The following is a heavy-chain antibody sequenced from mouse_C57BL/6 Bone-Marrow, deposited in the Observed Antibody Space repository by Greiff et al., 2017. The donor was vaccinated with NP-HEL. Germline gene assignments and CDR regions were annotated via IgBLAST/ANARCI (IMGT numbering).Heavy chain of an antibody. CDR1: GFTFSDYG. CDR2: ISSGSSTI. V-gene: IGHV5-17*01. J-gene: IGHJ1*03. Sequence: EVQVVESGGGLVKPGGSLKLSCAASGFTFSDYGMHWVRQAPEKGLEWVAYISSGSSTIYYADTVKGRFTISRDKAENTLFLQMTSLKSEDTAMYYCAMRGLFIATVVDWYIDDWGKGTTVTVSS. CDR3: AMRGLFIATVVDWYIDD. D-gene: IGHD1-1*01.